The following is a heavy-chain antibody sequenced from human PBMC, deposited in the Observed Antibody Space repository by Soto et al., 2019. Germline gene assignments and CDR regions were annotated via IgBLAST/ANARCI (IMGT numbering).Heavy chain of an antibody. V-gene: IGHV1-18*01. CDR2: INTYNGNT. D-gene: IGHD3-16*01. CDR3: AMVDVYVTPSPQDV. J-gene: IGHJ6*02. Sequence: QVQLVQSGAEVKNPGASVKVSCKASGYTFTRYGIGWARQAPGQGLEWMGWINTYNGNTNYAQNVQGRVTLTTDTSTSTAYIELRSLRSTDTAIYYCAMVDVYVTPSPQDVWGQGTTVIFSS. CDR1: GYTFTRYG.